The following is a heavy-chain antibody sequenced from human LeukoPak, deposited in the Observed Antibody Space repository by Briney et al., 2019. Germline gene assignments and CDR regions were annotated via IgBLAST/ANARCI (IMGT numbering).Heavy chain of an antibody. CDR3: AKDRDDYYDSSGFDY. CDR1: GFTFRSYG. CDR2: IWYDGSNK. V-gene: IGHV3-33*06. J-gene: IGHJ4*02. Sequence: GRSLRLPCAASGFTFRSYGMHWVRQAPGKGLEWVALIWYDGSNKYYADSVKGRFTISRDNSKNTLYLQMNSLRAEDTAVYYCAKDRDDYYDSSGFDYWGQGTLVTVSS. D-gene: IGHD3-22*01.